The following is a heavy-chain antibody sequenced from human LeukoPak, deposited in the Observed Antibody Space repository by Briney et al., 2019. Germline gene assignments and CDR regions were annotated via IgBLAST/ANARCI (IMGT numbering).Heavy chain of an antibody. Sequence: SQTLSLTCTVSGGSISRGAYYYNWIRQPAGKGLEWIGRIYTSGSTNYNSSLKSRLTISVDTSKNQFPLKLSSVTAADTAVYYCARDVYDFWSGYYDWGPGTLVTVSS. V-gene: IGHV4-61*02. CDR1: GGSISRGAYY. D-gene: IGHD3-3*01. J-gene: IGHJ4*02. CDR3: ARDVYDFWSGYYD. CDR2: IYTSGST.